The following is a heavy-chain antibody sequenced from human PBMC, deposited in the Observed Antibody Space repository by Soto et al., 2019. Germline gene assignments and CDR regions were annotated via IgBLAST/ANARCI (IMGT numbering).Heavy chain of an antibody. CDR1: GYSLNELS. J-gene: IGHJ4*02. CDR3: ANLPIPAY. V-gene: IGHV1-24*01. Sequence: VELGCEAFGYSLNELSVPWVRQAPGKGLEWMGGFDPEDGETIYAQKFQGRVTMTEDTSTDTAYMELSSLRSEDTAVYYCANLPIPAYWGQGTLVTVSS. CDR2: FDPEDGET.